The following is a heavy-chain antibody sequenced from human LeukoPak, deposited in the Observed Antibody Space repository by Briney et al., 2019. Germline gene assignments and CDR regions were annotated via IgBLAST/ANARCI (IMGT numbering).Heavy chain of an antibody. CDR3: ARITRWGSGWESDY. CDR1: GFTFSSHS. Sequence: GESLRLSCAASGFTFSSHSMNWVRQAPGKGLEWVSFISSSSSYIHYADSVKGRFTISRDNAKNSLYLQMNSLRAEDTAVYYRARITRWGSGWESDYWGQGTLVTVSS. V-gene: IGHV3-21*01. J-gene: IGHJ4*02. D-gene: IGHD6-19*01. CDR2: ISSSSSYI.